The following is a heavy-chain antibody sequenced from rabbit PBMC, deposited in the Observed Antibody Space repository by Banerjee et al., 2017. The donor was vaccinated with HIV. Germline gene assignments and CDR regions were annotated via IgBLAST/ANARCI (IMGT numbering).Heavy chain of an antibody. CDR1: GFSFSGDYY. D-gene: IGHD8-1*01. CDR2: ITSGSSTRT. V-gene: IGHV1S45*01. CDR3: ARDLGGYGGNGYAAKL. J-gene: IGHJ4*01. Sequence: QEQLVEYGGNLVQPEGSLTLTCTASGFSFSGDYYMCWVRQAPGKGLELIACITSGSSTRTSYASWAKGRFTISRTSSTTVTLEMTSLTAADTATYFCARDLGGYGGNGYAAKLWGQGTLVTVS.